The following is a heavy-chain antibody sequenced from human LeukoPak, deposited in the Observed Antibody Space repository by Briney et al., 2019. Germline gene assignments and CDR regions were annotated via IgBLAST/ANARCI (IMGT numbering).Heavy chain of an antibody. CDR3: ARGRYCSADICSGGDAFDI. J-gene: IGHJ3*02. V-gene: IGHV4-4*07. CDR2: IYTRGST. CDR1: GGSINNYY. D-gene: IGHD2-15*01. Sequence: PSATLSLTCTVSGGSINNYYWSWIRPPAGKGLEWIWRIYTRGSTNYNPSLKGRVTMSVDTSKNQFSLKLSSVTAADTAVYYCARGRYCSADICSGGDAFDIWGQGTMVSVS.